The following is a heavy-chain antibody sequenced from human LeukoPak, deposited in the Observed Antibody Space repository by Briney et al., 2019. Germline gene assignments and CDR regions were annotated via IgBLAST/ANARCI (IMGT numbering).Heavy chain of an antibody. CDR3: ARWSGDYPSYYLDY. CDR1: GFTFSSYG. D-gene: IGHD4-17*01. J-gene: IGHJ4*02. V-gene: IGHV3-33*01. CDR2: IWYDGSNK. Sequence: PGGSLRLSCAASGFTFSSYGMHWVRQAPGKGLEWVAVIWYDGSNKYYADSAKGRFTISRDASKNTVYLQMNSLRAEDTAVHSCARWSGDYPSYYLDYWGQGTLVTVSS.